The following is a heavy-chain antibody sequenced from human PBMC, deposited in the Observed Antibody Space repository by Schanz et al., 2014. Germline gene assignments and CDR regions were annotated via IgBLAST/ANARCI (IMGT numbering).Heavy chain of an antibody. D-gene: IGHD1-1*01. J-gene: IGHJ4*02. CDR2: IYKSGSA. Sequence: EVQVVESGGGLVQPGGSLRLSCVASGFNVSKSYVSWVRQAPGKGLEWVSLIYKSGSAFYADSVKGRLTISRDNSKNTVYLEINILRAEDTALYCGARDSAGTTFGVLDSWGQGTLVTVSS. CDR3: ARDSAGTTFGVLDS. V-gene: IGHV3-66*02. CDR1: GFNVSKSY.